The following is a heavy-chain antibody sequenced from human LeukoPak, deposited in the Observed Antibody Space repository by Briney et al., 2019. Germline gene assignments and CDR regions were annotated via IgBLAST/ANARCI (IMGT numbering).Heavy chain of an antibody. V-gene: IGHV4-59*07. CDR1: GDSISSYY. Sequence: PSDTLSLTCTVSGDSISSYYWSWIRQPPGKGLEWIGYIYYSGSTRYNPSLKSRVTISVDTSKNQFSLKLSSVTAADTAVYYCARVGILRFPSNWFDPWGQGTLVTVSS. CDR2: IYYSGST. J-gene: IGHJ5*02. D-gene: IGHD3-3*01. CDR3: ARVGILRFPSNWFDP.